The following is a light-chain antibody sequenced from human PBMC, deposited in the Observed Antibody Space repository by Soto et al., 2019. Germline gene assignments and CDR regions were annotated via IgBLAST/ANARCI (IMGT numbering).Light chain of an antibody. V-gene: IGLV2-18*02. CDR3: NSYTGSSTYV. J-gene: IGLJ1*01. CDR2: EVS. Sequence: QSALTQPPSVSGSPGQSVAISCTGTSSDVGSYNRVSWYQQPPGAAPKLMIYEVSNRPSGVPDRFSGSKSGNTASLTISWLQSEDEADYYCNSYTGSSTYVVGTGTKVTVL. CDR1: SSDVGSYNR.